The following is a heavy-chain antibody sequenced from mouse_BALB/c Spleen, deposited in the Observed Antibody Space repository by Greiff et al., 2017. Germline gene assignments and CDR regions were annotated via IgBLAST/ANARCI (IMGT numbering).Heavy chain of an antibody. CDR2: IDPANGNT. Sequence: VQLKESGAELVKPGASVKLSCTASGFNIKDTYMHWVKQRPEQGLEWIGRIDPANGNTKYDPKFQGKATITADTSSNTAYLQLSSLTSEDTAVYYCARYYRYDPFAYWGQGTLVTVSA. V-gene: IGHV14-3*02. D-gene: IGHD2-14*01. CDR1: GFNIKDTY. J-gene: IGHJ3*01. CDR3: ARYYRYDPFAY.